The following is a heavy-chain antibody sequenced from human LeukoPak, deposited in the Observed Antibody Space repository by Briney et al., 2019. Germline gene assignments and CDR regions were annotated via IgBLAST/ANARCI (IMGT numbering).Heavy chain of an antibody. CDR3: ARAAAYSNSWYGYY. CDR2: IYPGDSDT. Sequence: GESLKISCKSSGYSFTSYWIGWLRQMPGKGLEWMGIIYPGDSDTRYSPSFQGQVTISADKSISTAYLQWSSLKASDTAMYYCARAAAYSNSWYGYYWGRVTLVTVSS. CDR1: GYSFTSYW. V-gene: IGHV5-51*01. J-gene: IGHJ4*02. D-gene: IGHD6-13*01.